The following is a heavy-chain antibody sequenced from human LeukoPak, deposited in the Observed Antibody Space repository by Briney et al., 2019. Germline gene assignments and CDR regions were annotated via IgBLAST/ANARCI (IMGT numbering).Heavy chain of an antibody. CDR3: ANGVRGALDY. Sequence: GGSLRLSCAASGFTFSNAWMSWVRQAPGKGLEWVGRIKSKTDGGPTDYAAPVKGRFTIPRDDSKNTLYLQMNSLKTEDTAVYYWANGVRGALDYWGQGTLVTVSS. V-gene: IGHV3-15*01. CDR2: IKSKTDGGPT. D-gene: IGHD3-10*01. J-gene: IGHJ4*02. CDR1: GFTFSNAW.